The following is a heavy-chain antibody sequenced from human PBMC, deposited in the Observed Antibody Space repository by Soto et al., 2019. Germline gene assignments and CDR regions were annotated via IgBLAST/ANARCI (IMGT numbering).Heavy chain of an antibody. V-gene: IGHV4-34*01. CDR1: GGSFSGYY. CDR2: INHSGST. J-gene: IGHJ5*02. Sequence: PSETLSLTCAVYGGSFSGYYWSWIRQPPGKGLEWIGEINHSGSTNYNPSLKSRVTISVDTSKNQFPLKLSSVTAADAAVYYCARKGLLLWFGEFDWFDPWGQGTLVTVSS. CDR3: ARKGLLLWFGEFDWFDP. D-gene: IGHD3-10*01.